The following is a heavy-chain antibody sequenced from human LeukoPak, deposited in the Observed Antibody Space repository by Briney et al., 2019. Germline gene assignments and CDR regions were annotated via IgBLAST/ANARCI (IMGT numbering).Heavy chain of an antibody. CDR2: ISYDGSNK. CDR1: GFTFSRYA. J-gene: IGHJ4*02. V-gene: IGHV3-30-3*01. D-gene: IGHD5-12*01. CDR3: AREGYGGYGDY. Sequence: GGSLRLSCAASGFTFSRYAMHWVRQAPGKGLEWVAVISYDGSNKYYADSVKGRFTISRDNSKNTLYLQMNSLRAEDTAVYYCAREGYGGYGDYWGQGTLVTVSS.